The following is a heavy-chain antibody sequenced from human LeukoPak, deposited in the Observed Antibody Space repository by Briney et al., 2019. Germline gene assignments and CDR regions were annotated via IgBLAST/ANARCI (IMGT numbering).Heavy chain of an antibody. V-gene: IGHV3-7*01. CDR2: IKQDGSEK. D-gene: IGHD3-22*01. Sequence: GGPLRLSCAASGFTFSSYWMSWVRQAPGKGLEWVANIKQDGSEKYYVDSVKGRFTISRDNAKNSLYLQMNSLRAEDTAVYYCARDPGYYDSSGYYAFDIWGQGTMVTVSS. J-gene: IGHJ3*02. CDR3: ARDPGYYDSSGYYAFDI. CDR1: GFTFSSYW.